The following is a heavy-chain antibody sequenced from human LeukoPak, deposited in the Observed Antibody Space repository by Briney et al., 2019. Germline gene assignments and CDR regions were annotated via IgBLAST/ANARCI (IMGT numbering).Heavy chain of an antibody. CDR2: ISGSGGST. J-gene: IGHJ4*02. CDR1: GFTFGSYA. D-gene: IGHD2-2*01. CDR3: ATSLNCSSTSCSPGY. Sequence: GGSLRLSCAASGFTFGSYAMSWVRQAPGKGLEWVSAISGSGGSTYYADSVKGRFTISRDNSKNTLYLQMNSLRAEDTAVYYCATSLNCSSTSCSPGYWGQGTLVTVSS. V-gene: IGHV3-23*01.